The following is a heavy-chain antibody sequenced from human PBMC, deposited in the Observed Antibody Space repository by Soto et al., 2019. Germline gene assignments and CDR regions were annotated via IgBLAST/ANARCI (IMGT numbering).Heavy chain of an antibody. Sequence: GVPITLSCAAAGCPSSSYDRHWDRPAPGKGLEWVSAIGTAGDTYYPGSVKGRFTISRENAKNSLYLQMNSLRAEDTAVYYCARAISYCSGGSCYPYYFDYWGQGTLVTVSS. J-gene: IGHJ4*02. D-gene: IGHD2-15*01. CDR2: IGTAGDT. CDR1: GCPSSSYD. CDR3: ARAISYCSGGSCYPYYFDY. V-gene: IGHV3-13*01.